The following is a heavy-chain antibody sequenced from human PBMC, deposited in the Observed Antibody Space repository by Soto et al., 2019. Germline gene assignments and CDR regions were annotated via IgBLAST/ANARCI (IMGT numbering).Heavy chain of an antibody. CDR2: ISGSGSST. CDR3: ARTPGVITVISAFDH. Sequence: GSLILSCVASGFTFNKHALALVRQAPGKGLEWVSAISGSGSSTYDSDSVKGRFTISRDNSNNTLYLQMNSLRAEDTAIYYCARTPGVITVISAFDHWGQGTPVTVSS. V-gene: IGHV3-23*01. D-gene: IGHD3-22*01. J-gene: IGHJ4*02. CDR1: GFTFNKHA.